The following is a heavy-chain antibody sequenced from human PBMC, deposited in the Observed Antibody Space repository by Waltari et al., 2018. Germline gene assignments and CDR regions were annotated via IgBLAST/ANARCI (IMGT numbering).Heavy chain of an antibody. CDR3: ARDEARYYDIMTGGGYYGLDV. CDR2: RFTSGIT. J-gene: IGHJ6*02. V-gene: IGHV4-61*02. CDR1: GGSISSGSVY. D-gene: IGHD3-9*01. Sequence: QVQLQESGPGLVRPSQTLSLTCTVSGGSISSGSVYWTWIRQPAGKGLEWVGHRFTSGITKYNPSLKSRVSVSLDTSENQFSLRLSSVTAADTAVYYCARDEARYYDIMTGGGYYGLDVWGQGTTVTVSS.